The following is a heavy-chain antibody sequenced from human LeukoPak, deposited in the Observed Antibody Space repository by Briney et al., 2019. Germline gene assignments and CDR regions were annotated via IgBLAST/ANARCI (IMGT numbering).Heavy chain of an antibody. Sequence: GGSLRLSCAASGFTFSSYAMSWVRQAPGKGLEWVSAISGSGGSTYYADSVKGRFTISRDNSKNTLYLQMNSLRAEDTAVYYCAKGTGSHYDYYYYYYMDVWGKGTTVTVSS. CDR1: GFTFSSYA. J-gene: IGHJ6*03. CDR2: ISGSGGST. CDR3: AKGTGSHYDYYYYYYMDV. D-gene: IGHD1-26*01. V-gene: IGHV3-23*01.